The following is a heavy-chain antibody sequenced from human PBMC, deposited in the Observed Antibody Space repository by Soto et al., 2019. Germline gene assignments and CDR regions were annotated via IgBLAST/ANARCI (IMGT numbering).Heavy chain of an antibody. CDR2: IGVTGSGT. D-gene: IGHD3-10*02. Sequence: GGPLRLCWAAAGVSGVTFGNCGMNWVRQAPGKGLEWVSAIGVTGSGTYYADSVKGRFTISRDNSRNTLFLQMNNLRVEDTAMYYCATGRAASDYVRDSWGHATPVTVS. CDR3: ATGRAASDYVRDS. CDR1: GVTFGNCG. J-gene: IGHJ5*01. V-gene: IGHV3-23*01.